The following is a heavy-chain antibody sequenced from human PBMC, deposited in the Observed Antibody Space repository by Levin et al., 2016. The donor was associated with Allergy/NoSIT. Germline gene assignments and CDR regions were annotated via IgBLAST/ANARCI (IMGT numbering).Heavy chain of an antibody. J-gene: IGHJ6*02. Sequence: WIRQPPGKGLELTGYIYYTGRLYYNPSLKTRLFISVGTSKNQFSLKLTSVTAADTAVYYCARGLSYYDCADVWGQGTTVTVSS. D-gene: IGHD3-22*01. V-gene: IGHV4-30-4*01. CDR2: IYYTGRL. CDR3: ARGLSYYDCADV.